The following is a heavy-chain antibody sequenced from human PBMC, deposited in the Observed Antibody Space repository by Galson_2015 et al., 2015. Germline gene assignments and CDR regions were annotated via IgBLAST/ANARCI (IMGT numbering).Heavy chain of an antibody. CDR1: GGSISTSTHY. J-gene: IGHJ3*01. V-gene: IGHV4-39*01. CDR3: ARNWDSSTLLGNAFDV. CDR2: SHYSGIT. D-gene: IGHD2-2*01. Sequence: ETLSLTCTVSGGSISTSTHYWHWIRQPPGKGLEWVGNSHYSGITYYNPSLKGRVSISVDTSKNQFSLRLTSVTAADTALYFCARNWDSSTLLGNAFDVLGQGTMVTVTS.